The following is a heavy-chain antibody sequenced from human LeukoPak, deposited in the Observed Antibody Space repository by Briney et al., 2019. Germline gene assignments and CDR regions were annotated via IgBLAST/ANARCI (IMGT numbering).Heavy chain of an antibody. D-gene: IGHD1-20*01. V-gene: IGHV1-18*01. J-gene: IGHJ4*02. CDR2: ISAYNGNT. CDR1: GYTFTSYG. Sequence: ASVKVSCKASGYTFTSYGISWVRQAPGQGLEWMGWISAYNGNTNYAQKLQGRVTMTTDTSTSTAYMELRSLRSDDTAVYYCAKTGTFNWDASDDSWGQGTLVTVSS. CDR3: AKTGTFNWDASDDS.